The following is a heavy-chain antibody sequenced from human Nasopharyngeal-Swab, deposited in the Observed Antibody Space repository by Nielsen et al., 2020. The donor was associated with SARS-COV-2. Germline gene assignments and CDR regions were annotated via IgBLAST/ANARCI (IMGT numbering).Heavy chain of an antibody. Sequence: SETLSLTCTVSGGSISSSSYYWGWIRQPPGKGLEWIGSIYYSGSTYYNPSLKSRVTISVDTSKNQFSLKLSSVTAADTAVYYCARTMRSSSGWYNSGYFDYWGQGTLVTVSS. CDR1: GGSISSSSYY. CDR3: ARTMRSSSGWYNSGYFDY. J-gene: IGHJ4*02. D-gene: IGHD6-19*01. CDR2: IYYSGST. V-gene: IGHV4-39*07.